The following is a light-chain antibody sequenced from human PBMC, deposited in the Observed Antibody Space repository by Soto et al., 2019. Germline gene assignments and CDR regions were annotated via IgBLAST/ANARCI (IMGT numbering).Light chain of an antibody. Sequence: DIVMTQSPDSLAVSLSERATINCKSSQSVLYSPNNKNYLAWYQQKPGQPPKLLIYWASTRESGVPDRFSGSGSGTDFTLTISSLQAADVAVYYCQQYYSTPYTFGQGTKLEIK. CDR3: QQYYSTPYT. CDR1: QSVLYSPNNKNY. CDR2: WAS. J-gene: IGKJ2*01. V-gene: IGKV4-1*01.